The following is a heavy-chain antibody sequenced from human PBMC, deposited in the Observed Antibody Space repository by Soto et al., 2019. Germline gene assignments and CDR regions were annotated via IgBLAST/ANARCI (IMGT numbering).Heavy chain of an antibody. D-gene: IGHD3-10*01. CDR3: AREYYGTTTWIDN. Sequence: QVHLVQSTPEVRSPGASVKVSCKTSGFTFTSYPFSWVRQAPGQGLEWMGWVNTYDGNTNIAQQFQDRITLTKDKSAATLFMELTRLTPDDTAVYYCAREYYGTTTWIDNWGQGTLVAVSS. CDR2: VNTYDGNT. V-gene: IGHV1-18*04. J-gene: IGHJ4*02. CDR1: GFTFTSYP.